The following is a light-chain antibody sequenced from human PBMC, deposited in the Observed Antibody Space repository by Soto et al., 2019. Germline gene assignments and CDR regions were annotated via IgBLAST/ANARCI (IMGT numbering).Light chain of an antibody. CDR1: SSNIGNNY. J-gene: IGLJ2*01. CDR3: GTWDSNLSAVV. Sequence: QSVLTQPPSVSAAPGQKVTISCSGSSSNIGNNYVSWYQHLPGAAPKLLIYDHNKRPSGIPDLFSGSKSGTSATLGITGLQTGDEADYYCGTWDSNLSAVVFGGGTKLTVL. CDR2: DHN. V-gene: IGLV1-51*01.